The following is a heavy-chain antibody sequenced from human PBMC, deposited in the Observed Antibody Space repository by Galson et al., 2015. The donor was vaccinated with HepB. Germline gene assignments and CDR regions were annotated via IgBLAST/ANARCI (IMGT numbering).Heavy chain of an antibody. CDR3: ARGEMTPVTMFSWFDR. Sequence: SVKVSCKASGGTFNTDAITWVRQAPGQGLEWMGGIIPTFGTPHYAQTFQDRVTITADESTSTGYMELSSLTFEDTAVYYCARGEMTPVTMFSWFDRWGQGTLVTVSS. CDR2: IIPTFGTP. CDR1: GGTFNTDA. V-gene: IGHV1-69*13. J-gene: IGHJ5*02. D-gene: IGHD4-17*01.